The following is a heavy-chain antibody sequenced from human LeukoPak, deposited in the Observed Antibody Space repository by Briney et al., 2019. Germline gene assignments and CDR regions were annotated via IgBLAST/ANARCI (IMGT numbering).Heavy chain of an antibody. D-gene: IGHD3-9*01. Sequence: SVKVSCKASGGTFSSYAISWVRQAPGQGLEWMGGIIPIFGTANYAQKFQGRVTITADESTSTAYMELSSLRSEDTAVYYCARAYDILTGPTGYYFDYWGQGTLVTVSS. V-gene: IGHV1-69*13. J-gene: IGHJ4*02. CDR2: IIPIFGTA. CDR3: ARAYDILTGPTGYYFDY. CDR1: GGTFSSYA.